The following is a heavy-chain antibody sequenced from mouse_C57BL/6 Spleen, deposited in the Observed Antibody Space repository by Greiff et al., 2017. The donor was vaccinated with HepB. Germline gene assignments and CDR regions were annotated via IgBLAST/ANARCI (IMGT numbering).Heavy chain of an antibody. CDR3: TRWSYPYYYGSRGDY. CDR1: GYTFTDYE. CDR2: IDPETGGT. J-gene: IGHJ2*01. V-gene: IGHV1-15*01. D-gene: IGHD1-1*01. Sequence: VQLVESGAELVRPGASVTLSCKASGYTFTDYEMHWVKQTPVHGLEWIGAIDPETGGTAYNQKFKGKAILTADKSSSTAYMELRSLTSEDSAVYYCTRWSYPYYYGSRGDYWGQGTTLTVSS.